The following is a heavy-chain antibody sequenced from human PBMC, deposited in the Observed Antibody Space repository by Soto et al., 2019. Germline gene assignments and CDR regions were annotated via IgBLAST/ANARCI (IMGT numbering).Heavy chain of an antibody. Sequence: ASVKVSCKASGYTFATYGINWVRQAPGQGLEWMGWISAYNGNTNYAQKLQGRVTMTIDTSTSTAYMELRSLRSDDTAVYYCARKPPYYYDSRDYFLDYWGQGTLVTVSS. V-gene: IGHV1-18*04. CDR2: ISAYNGNT. CDR1: GYTFATYG. CDR3: ARKPPYYYDSRDYFLDY. D-gene: IGHD3-22*01. J-gene: IGHJ4*02.